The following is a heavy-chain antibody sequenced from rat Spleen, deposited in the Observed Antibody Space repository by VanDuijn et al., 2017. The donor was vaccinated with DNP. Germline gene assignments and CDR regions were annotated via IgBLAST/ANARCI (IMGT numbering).Heavy chain of an antibody. V-gene: IGHV5S23*01. Sequence: EVQLVESGGGLVQPGRSLKLSCAASGFIFNNYGMAWVRQTPTKGLEWVASINIGSGDTYYRDSVKGRFTISRDNAKSTLYLQMDSLRSEDTATYYCARPDYWGQGVMVTVSS. CDR3: ARPDY. CDR2: INIGSGDT. J-gene: IGHJ2*01. CDR1: GFIFNNYG.